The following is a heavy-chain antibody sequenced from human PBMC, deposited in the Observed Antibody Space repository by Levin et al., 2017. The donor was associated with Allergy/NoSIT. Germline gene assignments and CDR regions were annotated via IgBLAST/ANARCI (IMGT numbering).Heavy chain of an antibody. CDR1: GFTFSSYA. J-gene: IGHJ3*02. CDR2: ISGSGGST. Sequence: GESLKISCAASGFTFSSYAMSWVRQAPGKGLEWVSAISGSGGSTYYADSVKGRFTISRDNSKNTLYLQMNSLRAEDTAVYYCAKDTQKGAFDIWGQGTMVTVSS. V-gene: IGHV3-23*01. CDR3: AKDTQKGAFDI.